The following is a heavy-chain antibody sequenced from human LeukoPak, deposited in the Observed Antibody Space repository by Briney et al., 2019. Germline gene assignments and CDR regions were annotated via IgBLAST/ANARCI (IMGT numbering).Heavy chain of an antibody. Sequence: SETLSLTCTVSGASVSSASYWSWIRQPPGKGVEWIAHIYNGVNTNYNPSLKSRVTISVDTSKNQFSLRLNSVTAADTAVYYCATNKDWAEADWGQGTLVIVSS. D-gene: IGHD3/OR15-3a*01. CDR2: IYNGVNT. J-gene: IGHJ4*02. CDR1: GASVSSASY. CDR3: ATNKDWAEAD. V-gene: IGHV4-61*01.